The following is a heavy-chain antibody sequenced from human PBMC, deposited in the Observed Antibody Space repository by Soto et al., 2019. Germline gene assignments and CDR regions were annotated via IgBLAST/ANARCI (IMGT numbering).Heavy chain of an antibody. CDR3: AREKARYYYDSSGYHPPNYYYYGMDV. J-gene: IGHJ6*02. V-gene: IGHV3-30-3*01. Sequence: QVQLVESGGGVVQPGRSLRLSCAASGFTFSSYAMHWVRQAPGKGLEWVAVISYDGSNKYYADSVKGRFTISRDNSKNTLYLQMNSLRAEDTAVYYCAREKARYYYDSSGYHPPNYYYYGMDVWGQGTTVTVSS. CDR1: GFTFSSYA. CDR2: ISYDGSNK. D-gene: IGHD3-22*01.